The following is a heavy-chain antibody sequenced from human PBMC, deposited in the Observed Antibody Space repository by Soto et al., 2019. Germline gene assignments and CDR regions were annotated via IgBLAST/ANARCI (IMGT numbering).Heavy chain of an antibody. CDR3: ARDLAAGDH. V-gene: IGHV1-46*01. CDR2: FNPTSGST. J-gene: IGHJ4*02. Sequence: QVQLVQSGAEVKKPGASVKVSCRASGYTFTNYYIHWVRQAPGQGREWLAIFNPTSGSTNYAQEFQGRVSLTMDTSTSTVYMELSGLRSEDTAMFYFARDLAAGDHWGQGTLVTVSS. CDR1: GYTFTNYY. D-gene: IGHD6-13*01.